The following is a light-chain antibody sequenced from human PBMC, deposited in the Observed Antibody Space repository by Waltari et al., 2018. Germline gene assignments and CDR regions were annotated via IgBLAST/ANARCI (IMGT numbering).Light chain of an antibody. J-gene: IGKJ2*01. V-gene: IGKV1-5*03. CDR3: QQYNTYLYT. CDR1: QNINTW. CDR2: KGS. Sequence: DIQMNQSPSTLSASVGDRVTITCRASQNINTWLAWHQQKPGKAPKLLIYKGSTLESGVPSRFSGSGSGTEFTLTISSLQPDDFATYFCQQYNTYLYTFGPGTRLEI.